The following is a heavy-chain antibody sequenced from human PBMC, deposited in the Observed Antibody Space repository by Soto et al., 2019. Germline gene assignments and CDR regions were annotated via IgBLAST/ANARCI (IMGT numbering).Heavy chain of an antibody. J-gene: IGHJ6*02. CDR1: GGSISRYY. D-gene: IGHD2-2*01. CDR3: ARQVPAASYGMDV. CDR2: INHSGST. Sequence: SETLSLTCTVSGGSISRYYWNWIRQPPGKGLEWIGEINHSGSTNYNPSLKSRVTISVDTSKNQFSLKLSSVTAADTAVYYCARQVPAASYGMDVWGQGTTVTVSS. V-gene: IGHV4-34*01.